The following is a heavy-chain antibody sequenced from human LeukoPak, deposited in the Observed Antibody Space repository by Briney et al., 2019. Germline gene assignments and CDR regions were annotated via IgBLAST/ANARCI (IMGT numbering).Heavy chain of an antibody. J-gene: IGHJ4*02. D-gene: IGHD6-19*01. Sequence: ASVKVSCKASGYTFTSHGISWVRQAPGQGLEWMGRISVDNGNTNYAQKLQGRVTMTTDTSTSTTYMELRSLRSDDTAVYYCARVYNSGWSDFDYWGQGTLVTVTS. CDR1: GYTFTSHG. V-gene: IGHV1-18*01. CDR3: ARVYNSGWSDFDY. CDR2: ISVDNGNT.